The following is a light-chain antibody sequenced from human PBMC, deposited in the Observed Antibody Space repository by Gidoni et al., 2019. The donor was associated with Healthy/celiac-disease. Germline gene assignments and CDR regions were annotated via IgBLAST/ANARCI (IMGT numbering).Light chain of an antibody. V-gene: IGKV3-20*01. J-gene: IGKJ1*01. CDR3: QQYGSSPWT. CDR1: QSVSSSY. CDR2: GAS. Sequence: ELVLTQSPGTLSLSPGERATLSCRASQSVSSSYLAWYQQKPGQAPRLLIYGASSRATGIPDRFSGSGSGTVFTLTISRLEPEDFAVYYCQQYGSSPWTFGQGTKVEIK.